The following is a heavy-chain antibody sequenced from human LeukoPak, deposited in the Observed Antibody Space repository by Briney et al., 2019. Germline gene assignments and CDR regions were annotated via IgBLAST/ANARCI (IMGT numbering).Heavy chain of an antibody. Sequence: GSSVKVSCKASGGTFSSYAISWVRQAPGQGLEWMGWINPNSGGTNYAQKFQGRVTMTRDTSISTAYMELSSLRSEDTAVYYCATLRSRGELEIFGDAFDIWGQGTMVTVSS. V-gene: IGHV1-2*02. CDR3: ATLRSRGELEIFGDAFDI. CDR1: GGTFSSYA. D-gene: IGHD3-10*01. CDR2: INPNSGGT. J-gene: IGHJ3*02.